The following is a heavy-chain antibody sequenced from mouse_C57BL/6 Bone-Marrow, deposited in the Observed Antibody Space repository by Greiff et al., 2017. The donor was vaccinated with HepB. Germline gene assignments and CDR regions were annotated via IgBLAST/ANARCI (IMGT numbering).Heavy chain of an antibody. CDR1: GFTFSDYY. J-gene: IGHJ4*01. V-gene: IGHV5-12*01. CDR3: ARRELPYAMDY. CDR2: ISNGGGST. Sequence: EVKVVESGGGLVQPGGSLKLSCAASGFTFSDYYMYWVRQTPEKRLEWVAYISNGGGSTYYPDTVKGRFTISRDNAKNTLYLQMSRLKSEDTAMYYCARRELPYAMDYWGQGTSVTVSS.